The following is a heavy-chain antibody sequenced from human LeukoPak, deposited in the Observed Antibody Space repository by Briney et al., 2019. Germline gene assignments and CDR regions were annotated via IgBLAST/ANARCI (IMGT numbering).Heavy chain of an antibody. Sequence: KPSQTLSLTCTVSGGSISSGGYYWRWIRQHPGKGLEWIGYIYYSGSTYYNPSLKSRVTISVDTSKNQFSLKLSSVTAADTAVYYCARGSPPPYYYDSSGYHHAFDIWGQGTMVTVSS. D-gene: IGHD3-22*01. CDR3: ARGSPPPYYYDSSGYHHAFDI. CDR2: IYYSGST. CDR1: GGSISSGGYY. V-gene: IGHV4-31*03. J-gene: IGHJ3*02.